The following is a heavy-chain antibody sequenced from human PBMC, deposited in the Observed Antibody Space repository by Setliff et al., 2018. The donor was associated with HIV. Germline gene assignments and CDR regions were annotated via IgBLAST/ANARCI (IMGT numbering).Heavy chain of an antibody. D-gene: IGHD3-16*01. CDR3: ARVSTDYVWGSFLSSGPYYFDF. J-gene: IGHJ4*02. CDR2: ISTSGTT. Sequence: SETLSLTCTVSGDSITSGTYYWSWIRQPAGTRLELIGHISTSGTTNYNPSLKSRVTISADTSKSQFSLKLTSVTAADTAAYFCARVSTDYVWGSFLSSGPYYFDFWGQGALVTVSS. CDR1: GDSITSGTYY. V-gene: IGHV4-61*09.